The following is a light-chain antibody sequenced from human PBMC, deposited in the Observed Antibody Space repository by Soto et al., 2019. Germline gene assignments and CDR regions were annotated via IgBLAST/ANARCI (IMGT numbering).Light chain of an antibody. CDR3: QQYNQWAVT. Sequence: EIVMTQSPATLSVSPGEKATLSCRASQTVSNNLAWYQQKPGQAPRLLIYFASTRATGIPARFSGSGSGTEFTLTISSLQSEDFAVYYCQQYNQWAVTFGGGTKAETK. CDR2: FAS. J-gene: IGKJ4*01. CDR1: QTVSNN. V-gene: IGKV3-15*01.